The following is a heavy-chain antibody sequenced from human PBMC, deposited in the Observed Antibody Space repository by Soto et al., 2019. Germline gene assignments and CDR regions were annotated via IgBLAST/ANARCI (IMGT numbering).Heavy chain of an antibody. CDR2: INHSGST. J-gene: IGHJ4*02. V-gene: IGHV4-34*01. CDR1: GGSFSGYS. Sequence: QVQLQQWGAGLLQPSETLSLTCAVYGGSFSGYSWSWIRQPPGKGLEWIGEINHSGSTNYNPSLKSRVTISVDTPKNQFSLKRSSVTAADTAVYYCASAEKDCSGRSCYSGGFDYWGQGTLVTVSS. D-gene: IGHD2-15*01. CDR3: ASAEKDCSGRSCYSGGFDY.